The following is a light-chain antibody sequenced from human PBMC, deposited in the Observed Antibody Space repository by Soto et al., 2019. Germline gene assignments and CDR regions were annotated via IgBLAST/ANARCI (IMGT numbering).Light chain of an antibody. Sequence: QSALTQPASVSGSPGQSITISCTGTSSDVGNYIFVSWYQHQPGKAPKVMIYEGSKRPSGVSYRFSASKSGNTASLTISGLQPEDEADYYCSSYAGSSTYVFGTGTKLTVL. CDR1: SSDVGNYIF. V-gene: IGLV2-14*02. CDR2: EGS. J-gene: IGLJ1*01. CDR3: SSYAGSSTYV.